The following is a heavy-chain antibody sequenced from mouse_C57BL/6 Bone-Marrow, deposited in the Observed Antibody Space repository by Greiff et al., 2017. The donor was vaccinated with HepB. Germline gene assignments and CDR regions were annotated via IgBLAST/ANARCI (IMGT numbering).Heavy chain of an antibody. J-gene: IGHJ2*01. CDR3: ARSGDYDEWGFDY. CDR1: GYAFSSYW. CDR2: IYPGDGDT. D-gene: IGHD2-4*01. V-gene: IGHV1-80*01. Sequence: VQLQQSGAELVKPGASVKISCKASGYAFSSYWMNWVKQRPGKGLEWIGQIYPGDGDTNYNGKFKGKATLTADKSSSAAYMQLSSLTSEDSAVYFCARSGDYDEWGFDYWGQGTTLTVSS.